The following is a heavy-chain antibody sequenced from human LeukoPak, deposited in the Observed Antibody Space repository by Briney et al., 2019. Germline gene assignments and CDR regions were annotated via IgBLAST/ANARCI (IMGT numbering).Heavy chain of an antibody. V-gene: IGHV3-23*01. CDR3: TSRLRGSVSGSY. J-gene: IGHJ4*02. Sequence: GESLKISCATSGFTFSSYAMSWVRQAPGKGLEWVSGISDNGGSTSYADSVKGRFTISRDNSKNTVYLQVNSLRAEDTAVYYCTSRLRGSVSGSYWGQGTLVTVSS. CDR2: ISDNGGST. D-gene: IGHD3-10*01. CDR1: GFTFSSYA.